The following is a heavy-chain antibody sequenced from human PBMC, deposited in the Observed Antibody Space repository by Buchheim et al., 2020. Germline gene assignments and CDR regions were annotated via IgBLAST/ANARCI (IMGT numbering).Heavy chain of an antibody. CDR1: GYTFTSYY. CDR2: INPSGGST. Sequence: QVQLVQSGAEVKKPGASVKVSCKASGYTFTSYYMHWVRQAPGQGLEWMGIINPSGGSTSYAQKFQGRVTMTRATSTRTFYMELSSLRSEDTAVYYCARGRITMVRGVISWFDPWGQGTL. V-gene: IGHV1-46*01. CDR3: ARGRITMVRGVISWFDP. D-gene: IGHD3-10*01. J-gene: IGHJ5*02.